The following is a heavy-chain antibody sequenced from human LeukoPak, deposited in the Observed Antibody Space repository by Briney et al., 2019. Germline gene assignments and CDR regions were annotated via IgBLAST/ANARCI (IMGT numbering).Heavy chain of an antibody. D-gene: IGHD3-3*01. J-gene: IGHJ5*02. CDR1: GSSISDNYY. CDR2: VYHSGST. Sequence: PSETLSLTCTTFGSSISDNYYWGWIRRPPGKGLEWIGSVYHSGSTYYNPSLKSQVTLSVDTSNNHFSLKLRSVTAADTAVYYCARHNYYHFWSTLNWFDPWGQGTLVTVSS. CDR3: ARHNYYHFWSTLNWFDP. V-gene: IGHV4-38-2*02.